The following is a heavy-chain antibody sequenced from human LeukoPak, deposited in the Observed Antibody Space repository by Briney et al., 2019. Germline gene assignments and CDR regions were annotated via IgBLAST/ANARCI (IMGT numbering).Heavy chain of an antibody. J-gene: IGHJ5*02. D-gene: IGHD6-13*01. CDR1: GFTFSSYS. Sequence: GGSLRLSCAASGFTFSSYSMHWVRQAPGKGLEWVAVISYDGSNKYYADSVKGRFTISRDNSKNTLYLQMNSLRAEDTAVYYCAKDRYSSSWPPLDPWGQGTLVTVSS. V-gene: IGHV3-30*18. CDR2: ISYDGSNK. CDR3: AKDRYSSSWPPLDP.